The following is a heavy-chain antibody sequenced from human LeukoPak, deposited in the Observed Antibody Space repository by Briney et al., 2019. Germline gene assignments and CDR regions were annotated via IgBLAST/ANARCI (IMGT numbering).Heavy chain of an antibody. CDR3: TTRRWELLVTDY. J-gene: IGHJ4*02. V-gene: IGHV3-15*01. Sequence: GGSLRLSCAASGFTFSNAWMSWVRQAPGKGLEWVGRIKSKTEGGTTDYAAPVKGRFTISRDDSKNTLYLQMNSLKTEDTAVYYCTTRRWELLVTDYWGQGTLVTVSS. CDR1: GFTFSNAW. CDR2: IKSKTEGGTT. D-gene: IGHD1-26*01.